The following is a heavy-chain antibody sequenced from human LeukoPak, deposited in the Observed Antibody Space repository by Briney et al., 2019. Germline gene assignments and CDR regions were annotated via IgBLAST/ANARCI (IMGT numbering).Heavy chain of an antibody. Sequence: ASVKVSCKASGYTFTSYDINWVRQAAGQGLQWRGWMNPNSGNTGYAQKFQGRVTMTRNTSISTAYMELSSLRSEDPAVYYCARAPDSSGYYSFDYWGQGTLVTVSS. J-gene: IGHJ4*02. V-gene: IGHV1-8*01. CDR3: ARAPDSSGYYSFDY. CDR2: MNPNSGNT. CDR1: GYTFTSYD. D-gene: IGHD3-22*01.